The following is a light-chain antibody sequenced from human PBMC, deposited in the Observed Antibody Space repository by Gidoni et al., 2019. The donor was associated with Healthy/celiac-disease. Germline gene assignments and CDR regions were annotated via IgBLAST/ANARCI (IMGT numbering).Light chain of an antibody. Sequence: SYELTQPPSVSVSLGQMARITCSGDALPKKYGYWYQPKPGQFPVLVIDRDSARPPRIPGRFSGSSTATIVTLTISQVQAEDDADYYCQSADSSGILVFGGGTKLTVL. CDR1: ALPKKY. CDR2: RDS. CDR3: QSADSSGILV. V-gene: IGLV3-16*01. J-gene: IGLJ2*01.